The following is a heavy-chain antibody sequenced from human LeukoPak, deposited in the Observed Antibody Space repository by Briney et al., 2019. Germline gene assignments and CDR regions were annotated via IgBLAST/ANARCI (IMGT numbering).Heavy chain of an antibody. CDR2: IYYSGST. V-gene: IGHV4-59*01. Sequence: PSETLSLTCTVSGGSISSYYWSWIRQPPGKGLEWIGYIYYSGSTNYNPSLKSRVTISVDTSKNQFSLKLSSVTAADTAVYYCARVEYYYDSSGTFYEGYFDYWGQGTLVTVSS. CDR1: GGSISSYY. CDR3: ARVEYYYDSSGTFYEGYFDY. J-gene: IGHJ4*02. D-gene: IGHD3-22*01.